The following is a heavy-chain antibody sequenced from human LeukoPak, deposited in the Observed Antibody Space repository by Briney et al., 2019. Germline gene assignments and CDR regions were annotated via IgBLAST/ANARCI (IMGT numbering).Heavy chain of an antibody. CDR3: AKDGGYCSSTSCYWLNVDWFDP. CDR1: GFTFSSYA. V-gene: IGHV3-23*01. CDR2: ISGSGGST. D-gene: IGHD2-2*01. Sequence: GGSLRLSCAASGFTFSSYAMSWVRQAPGKGLEWVSAISGSGGSTYYADSVKGRFTISRDNSKNTLYLQMNSLRAEDKAVYYCAKDGGYCSSTSCYWLNVDWFDPWGQGTLVTVSS. J-gene: IGHJ5*02.